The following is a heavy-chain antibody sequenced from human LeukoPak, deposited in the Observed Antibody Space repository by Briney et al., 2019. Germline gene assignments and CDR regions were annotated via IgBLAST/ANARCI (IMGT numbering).Heavy chain of an antibody. CDR1: GYTFTGYY. CDR3: ARGAPENYGSGSYYLSWFDP. D-gene: IGHD3-10*01. V-gene: IGHV1-2*02. J-gene: IGHJ5*02. CDR2: INPNSGGT. Sequence: ASVKVSCKASGYTFTGYYMHWVRQAPGQGLEWMGGINPNSGGTNYAQKFQGRVTMTRDTSISTAYMELSRLRSDDTAVYYCARGAPENYGSGSYYLSWFDPWGQGTLVTVSS.